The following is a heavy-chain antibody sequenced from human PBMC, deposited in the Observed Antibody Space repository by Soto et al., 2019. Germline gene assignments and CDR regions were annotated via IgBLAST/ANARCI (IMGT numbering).Heavy chain of an antibody. Sequence: EVQLLESGGGLVQPGGSLRLSCAASGFTFSSYAMSWVRQAPGKGLEWVSAISGGRGSTHYADSVKGRFTISRDTSQNTLYMQMNSLRAADTAVYYCVKKGAVGATYFFDYWGQGALVTVSS. D-gene: IGHD1-26*01. CDR3: VKKGAVGATYFFDY. CDR1: GFTFSSYA. CDR2: ISGGRGST. V-gene: IGHV3-23*01. J-gene: IGHJ4*02.